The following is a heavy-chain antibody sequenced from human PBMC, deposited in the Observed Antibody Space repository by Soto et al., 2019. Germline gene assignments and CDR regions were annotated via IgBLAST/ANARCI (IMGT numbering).Heavy chain of an antibody. CDR1: GFTFSSYA. J-gene: IGHJ6*02. CDR2: ISGSGGST. Sequence: GGSLRLSCAASGFTFSSYAMSWVRQAPGKGLEWVSAISGSGGSTYYADSVKGRFTISRDNSKNTLYLQMNSLRAEDTAVYYCAKDRNWVLEWLLNYYYYGMDVWGQGTTVTVSS. CDR3: AKDRNWVLEWLLNYYYYGMDV. V-gene: IGHV3-23*01. D-gene: IGHD3-3*01.